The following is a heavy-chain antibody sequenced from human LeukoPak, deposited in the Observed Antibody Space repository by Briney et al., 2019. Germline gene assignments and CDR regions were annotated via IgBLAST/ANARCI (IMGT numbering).Heavy chain of an antibody. CDR3: ARPAGAARLAPFDY. CDR2: IYYSGST. V-gene: IGHV4-59*08. Sequence: SETLSLTCTVSGGSISSYYWSWIRQPPGKGLEWIGYIYYSGSTNYNPSLKSRVTISVDTSKNRFSLKLSSVTAADTAVYYCARPAGAARLAPFDYWGQGTLVTVSS. D-gene: IGHD6-6*01. J-gene: IGHJ4*02. CDR1: GGSISSYY.